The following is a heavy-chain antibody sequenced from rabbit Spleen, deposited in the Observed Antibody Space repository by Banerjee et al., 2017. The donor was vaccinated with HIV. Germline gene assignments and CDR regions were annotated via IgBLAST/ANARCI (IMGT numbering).Heavy chain of an antibody. CDR2: IYAGSSDST. D-gene: IGHD8-1*01. CDR3: ARDTGTSFSTYGMDL. Sequence: QSLEESGGGLVKPGASLTLTCKASGFSFNSGSDMCWVRQAPGKGLEWIACIYAGSSDSTYSATWAKGRFTLSKTSSTTVTLQMTSLTAADTATYFCARDTGTSFSTYGMDLWGQGTLVTVS. CDR1: GFSFNSGSD. J-gene: IGHJ6*01. V-gene: IGHV1S40*01.